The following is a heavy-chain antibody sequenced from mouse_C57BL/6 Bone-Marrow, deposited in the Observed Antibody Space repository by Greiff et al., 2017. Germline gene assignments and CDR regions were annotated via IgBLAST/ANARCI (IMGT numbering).Heavy chain of an antibody. CDR1: GFSLTSYG. Sequence: VQLQQSEPGLVQPSQSLSITCTVSGFSLTSYGVHWVRQSPGKGLEWLGVIWRGGSTDYNAAFMSRLSITKDNSKSQVFFKMNSLQADDTAIYYCAKTRAGNYAMDYWGQGTSVTVSS. J-gene: IGHJ4*01. CDR3: AKTRAGNYAMDY. CDR2: IWRGGST. V-gene: IGHV2-5*01. D-gene: IGHD1-1*02.